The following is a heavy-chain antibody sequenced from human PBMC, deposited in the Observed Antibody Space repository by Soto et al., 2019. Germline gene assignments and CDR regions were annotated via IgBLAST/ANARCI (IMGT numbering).Heavy chain of an antibody. D-gene: IGHD3-10*01. J-gene: IGHJ4*02. CDR1: GYYIRSGGYS. CDR2: IYHSGST. V-gene: IGHV4-30-2*01. CDR3: ARGIYGSGSYYEVDQTYYIDS. Sequence: TQSLTSIFSGYYIRSGGYSWNWILQPPGNGLEWIGYIYHSGSTYYNPSLQRRITISEDTSKHLFSLKLSSLTAADSAVYYFARGIYGSGSYYEVDQTYYIDSWGQGTLVTVYS.